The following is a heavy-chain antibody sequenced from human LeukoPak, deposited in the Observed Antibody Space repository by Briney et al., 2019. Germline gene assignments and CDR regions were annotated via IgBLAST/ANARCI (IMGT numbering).Heavy chain of an antibody. Sequence: GGSLRLSCTASGSTFSDSYMSWIRQAPGKGLEWVSYISTSSTTIHYADSVKGRFTISRDNAKNSLYLQMNSLRAEDTAVYYCASGEYDRSGYDCDYWGQGTMVSVSS. D-gene: IGHD3-22*01. CDR3: ASGEYDRSGYDCDY. V-gene: IGHV3-11*04. J-gene: IGHJ4*02. CDR2: ISTSSTTI. CDR1: GSTFSDSY.